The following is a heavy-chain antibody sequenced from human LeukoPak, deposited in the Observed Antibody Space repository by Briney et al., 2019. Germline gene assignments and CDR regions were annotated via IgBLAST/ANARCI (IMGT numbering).Heavy chain of an antibody. CDR1: GYTFTSYA. D-gene: IGHD5-18*01. Sequence: ASVKASCKASGYTFTSYAMHWVRQAPGQRLEWMGWINAGNGNTKYSQKFQGRVTITRDTSASTAYMELSSLRSEDTAVYYCATGTVDTAMHHAFDIWGQGTMVTVSS. CDR2: INAGNGNT. J-gene: IGHJ3*02. V-gene: IGHV1-3*01. CDR3: ATGTVDTAMHHAFDI.